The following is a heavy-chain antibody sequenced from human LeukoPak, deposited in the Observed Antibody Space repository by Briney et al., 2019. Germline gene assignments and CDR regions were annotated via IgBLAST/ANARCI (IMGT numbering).Heavy chain of an antibody. CDR2: IKQDGSAK. D-gene: IGHD5-24*01. V-gene: IGHV3-7*01. Sequence: QAGGSLRLSCAASGFTFSSYWMSWVRQAPGKGLEWVANIKQDGSAKYYADSVKGRFTISRDNAKNSLYLQMNSLRAEDTAVYYSARVGGWLLRAFDIWGQGTMVTVSS. J-gene: IGHJ3*02. CDR1: GFTFSSYW. CDR3: ARVGGWLLRAFDI.